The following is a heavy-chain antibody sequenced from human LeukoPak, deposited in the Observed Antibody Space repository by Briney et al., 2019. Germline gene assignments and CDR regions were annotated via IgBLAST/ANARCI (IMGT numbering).Heavy chain of an antibody. Sequence: SETLSLTCTVSGGSISNYYWSWIRQTPGKGLEWIGYIHNSGSTKYNPSLKSPVSISVDTSKNQFSLKVNSVTAADTAAYYCARAAGDSPPYYYYMDVWGKGTTVTVSS. V-gene: IGHV4-59*01. J-gene: IGHJ6*03. CDR1: GGSISNYY. CDR2: IHNSGST. D-gene: IGHD3-10*01. CDR3: ARAAGDSPPYYYYMDV.